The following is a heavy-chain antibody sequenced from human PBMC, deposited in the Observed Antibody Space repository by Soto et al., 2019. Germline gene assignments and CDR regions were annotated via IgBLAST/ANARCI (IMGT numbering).Heavy chain of an antibody. J-gene: IGHJ4*02. CDR3: ARVGGVGAPPGADY. CDR2: VIPILGQA. Sequence: GASVKVSCKASGGIFSSYAISWLRQAPGQGLEWMGAVIPILGQAYYAQNFQDRVTITADESTRTAYMDLISLRSDDTDVYFCARVGGVGAPPGADYWGQGTLVTVSS. D-gene: IGHD1-26*01. CDR1: GGIFSSYA. V-gene: IGHV1-69*13.